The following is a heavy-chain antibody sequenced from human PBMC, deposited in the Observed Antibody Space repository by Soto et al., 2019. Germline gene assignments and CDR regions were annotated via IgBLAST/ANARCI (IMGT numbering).Heavy chain of an antibody. D-gene: IGHD3-9*01. J-gene: IGHJ4*02. CDR1: GFSLSTSGVG. Sequence: ESCHTLVNPTQTLTLTCTFSGFSLSTSGVGVGWIRQPPGKALEWLALIYWNDDKRYSPSLKSRLTITKDISKNQVVLTMTNMDPVDTATYYCAHRKSLRYFDWLLPTPYYFDYWGQGTMVTVSS. CDR3: AHRKSLRYFDWLLPTPYYFDY. V-gene: IGHV2-5*01. CDR2: IYWNDDK.